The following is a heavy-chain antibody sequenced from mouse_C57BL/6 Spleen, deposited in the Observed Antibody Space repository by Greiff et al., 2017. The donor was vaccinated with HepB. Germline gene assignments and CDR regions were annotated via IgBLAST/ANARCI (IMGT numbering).Heavy chain of an antibody. CDR1: GFNIKDYY. V-gene: IGHV14-2*01. Sequence: EVQGVESGAELVKPGASVKLSCTASGFNIKDYYIHWVKQRTEQGLEWIGRIDPEDGETKYAPKFQGKATITADTSSSTAYMQLSSLTSEDSAVYYCARRYYGSSYEYFDYWGQGTTLTVSS. D-gene: IGHD1-1*01. J-gene: IGHJ2*01. CDR2: IDPEDGET. CDR3: ARRYYGSSYEYFDY.